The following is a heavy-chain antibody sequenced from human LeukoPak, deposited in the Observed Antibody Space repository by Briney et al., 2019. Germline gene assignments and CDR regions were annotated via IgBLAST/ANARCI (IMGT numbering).Heavy chain of an antibody. V-gene: IGHV1-69*05. CDR3: ALRPGGGSDAFDI. CDR2: IIPIFGTA. J-gene: IGHJ3*02. CDR1: GGTFSSYT. Sequence: SVKVSCKASGGTFSSYTINWARQAPGQGLEWMGRIIPIFGTANYAQKFQGRVTITTDESTSTAYMELSSLRSEDTAVYYCALRPGGGSDAFDIWGQGTMVTVSS. D-gene: IGHD2-15*01.